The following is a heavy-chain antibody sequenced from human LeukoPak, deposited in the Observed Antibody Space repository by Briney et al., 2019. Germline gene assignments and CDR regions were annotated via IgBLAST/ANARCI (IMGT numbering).Heavy chain of an antibody. Sequence: PSETLSLTCAVYGGSFSGYYWSWIRQPPGKGLEWIGEINHSGSTNYNPSLKSRVTISVDTSKNQFSLKLSSVTAADTAVYYCARGVLPRPYSSSWFFPTYNWFDPWGQGTLVTVSS. CDR1: GGSFSGYY. V-gene: IGHV4-34*01. D-gene: IGHD6-13*01. CDR2: INHSGST. J-gene: IGHJ5*02. CDR3: ARGVLPRPYSSSWFFPTYNWFDP.